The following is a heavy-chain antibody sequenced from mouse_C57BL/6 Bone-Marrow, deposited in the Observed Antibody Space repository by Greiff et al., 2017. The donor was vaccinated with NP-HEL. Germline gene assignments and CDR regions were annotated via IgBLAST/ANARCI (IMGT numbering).Heavy chain of an antibody. CDR2: IDPSDSDT. Sequence: VQLQQPGAELVRPGSSVKLSCKASGYTFTSYWMHWVKQRPIQGLEWIGNIDPSDSDTHYNQNFKDKATLTVDKSSCTTYLQLNSLTSEDSAVYYCAREGFAYWGPGTLVTVSA. J-gene: IGHJ3*01. CDR1: GYTFTSYW. V-gene: IGHV1-52*01. CDR3: AREGFAY.